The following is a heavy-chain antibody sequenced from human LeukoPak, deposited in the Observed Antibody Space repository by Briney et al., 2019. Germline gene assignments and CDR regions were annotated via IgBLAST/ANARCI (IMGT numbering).Heavy chain of an antibody. Sequence: GGSLRLSCAASGFTFDDYATHWVRQAPGKGLEWVSGISWNSGSIGYADSVKGRFTISRDNAKNSLYLQMNSLRAEDTALYYCAKDSSGSGSYYVTRLFDWGQGTLVTVSS. CDR1: GFTFDDYA. CDR2: ISWNSGSI. V-gene: IGHV3-9*01. CDR3: AKDSSGSGSYYVTRLFD. D-gene: IGHD3-10*01. J-gene: IGHJ4*02.